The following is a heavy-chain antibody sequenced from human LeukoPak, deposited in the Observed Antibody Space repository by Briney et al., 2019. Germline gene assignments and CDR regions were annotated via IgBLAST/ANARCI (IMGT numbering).Heavy chain of an antibody. V-gene: IGHV3-23*01. D-gene: IGHD2-21*02. CDR3: AKDLQHIVVVTAIRGFDY. J-gene: IGHJ4*02. CDR2: ISNSGTGT. Sequence: GGSLRLSCAASGFTFSNYAMSWVRQAPGKGLEWVSGISNSGTGTYYADSVKGRFTISRDNSKNTLYLQMNSLRAEDTAVYYCAKDLQHIVVVTAIRGFDYWGQGTLVTVSS. CDR1: GFTFSNYA.